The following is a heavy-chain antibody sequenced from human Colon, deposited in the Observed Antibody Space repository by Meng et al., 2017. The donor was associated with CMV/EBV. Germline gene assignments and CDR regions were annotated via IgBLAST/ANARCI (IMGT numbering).Heavy chain of an antibody. CDR1: GYTFTDYL. CDR3: GRDRHLDP. CDR2: INSISGDT. Sequence: QGQLVQDGGEVEKAGASVKGSCKTSGYTFTDYLIHWVRQAPGQGLEWMGWINSISGDTNYAQKFQGRVTMTRDTSITTAYMELNSLKSDDTAVYYCGRDRHLDPWGQGTLVTVSS. D-gene: IGHD3-3*02. V-gene: IGHV1-2*02. J-gene: IGHJ5*02.